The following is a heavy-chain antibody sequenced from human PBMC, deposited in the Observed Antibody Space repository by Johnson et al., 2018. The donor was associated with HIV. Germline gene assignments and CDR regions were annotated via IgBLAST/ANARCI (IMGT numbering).Heavy chain of an antibody. V-gene: IGHV3-48*03. D-gene: IGHD2-2*01. Sequence: VLLVESGGDLVQSGGSLRLSSVASRFRFSSYEMKWVRRAPGKGLEWISYISICGTTMFYAHSVQGRFLVSRDNARKTLYLHINRLRDGDTAVYYCARGGQLTSGHSTHAFDMWGQGTMVTVSS. J-gene: IGHJ3*02. CDR2: ISICGTTM. CDR3: ARGGQLTSGHSTHAFDM. CDR1: RFRFSSYE.